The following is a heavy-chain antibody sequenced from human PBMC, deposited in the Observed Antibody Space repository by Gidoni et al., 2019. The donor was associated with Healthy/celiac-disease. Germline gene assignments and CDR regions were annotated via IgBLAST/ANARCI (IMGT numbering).Heavy chain of an antibody. CDR3: ARGGGGDY. J-gene: IGHJ4*02. V-gene: IGHV3-33*01. CDR1: GFTFSSYG. Sequence: QVPLVEFGGVVVQPGRSLRLAWAASGFTFSSYGMHGVRQAPGKGLAWVAVIWDDGSNKYYADSVKGQFTISRDNSKNTLYLKRNSLRAEDTAVYYGARGGGGDYWGQGTLVTVSS. D-gene: IGHD3-10*01. CDR2: IWDDGSNK.